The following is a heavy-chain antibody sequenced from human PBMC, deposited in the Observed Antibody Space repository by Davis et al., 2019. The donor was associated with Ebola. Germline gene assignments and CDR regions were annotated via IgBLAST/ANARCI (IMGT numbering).Heavy chain of an antibody. J-gene: IGHJ6*02. CDR2: TSHHPDYT. CDR3: ARGRRSGYSYGTHYYYYYGMDV. Sequence: MPSETLSLTCAVYGGSFTDYFWSWIRQPPGKGLEWIGETSHHPDYTNYSPSFGGRVTISVDTSKNQFSLKLSSVTAADTAVYYCARGRRSGYSYGTHYYYYYGMDVWGQGTTVTVSS. D-gene: IGHD5-18*01. CDR1: GGSFTDYF. V-gene: IGHV4-34*01.